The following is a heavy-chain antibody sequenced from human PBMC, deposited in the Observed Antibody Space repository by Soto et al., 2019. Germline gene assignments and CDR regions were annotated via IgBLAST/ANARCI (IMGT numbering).Heavy chain of an antibody. J-gene: IGHJ4*02. V-gene: IGHV4-39*02. CDR1: GGSITNSSYY. CDR3: ARDRVTIYGRGKLYYFDF. D-gene: IGHD3-3*01. CDR2: IYYSGTT. Sequence: QLQLQESGPGLVKPSETLSLTCSVSGGSITNSSYYWGWIRQPPGKGLDWLGSIYYSGTTYNNPSLRSRVTMAGDTAKNQFFLQLNAVAAADTVVYYWARDRVTIYGRGKLYYFDFWGQGTLVTVSS.